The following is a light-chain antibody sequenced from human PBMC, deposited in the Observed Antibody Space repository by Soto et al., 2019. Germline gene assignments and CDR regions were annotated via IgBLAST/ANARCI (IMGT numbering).Light chain of an antibody. CDR2: GAS. Sequence: EIVMTQSPATLSVSPGERATLSCRASQSVNSNLAWYQQKPGQAPRLLIYGASTRAAGIPARFSGSGSGTKFSLTISSLQSEDFAVYYCQQYNNRPPDTFGQGTKLEIK. CDR3: QQYNNRPPDT. V-gene: IGKV3-15*01. CDR1: QSVNSN. J-gene: IGKJ2*01.